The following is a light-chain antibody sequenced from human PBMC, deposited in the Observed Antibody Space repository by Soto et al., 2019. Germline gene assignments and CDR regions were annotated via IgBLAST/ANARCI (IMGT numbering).Light chain of an antibody. J-gene: IGKJ4*01. CDR3: QQANNFPLT. CDR1: QDINNW. Sequence: DIQMTQSPSSVSASVGDRVTITCRASQDINNWLAWYQQKPGKAPNLLIFEASKLHSGVPSRFSGSRSGTDFTLTISSLQPEDFASYYCQQANNFPLTFGGGTKVEI. V-gene: IGKV1-12*01. CDR2: EAS.